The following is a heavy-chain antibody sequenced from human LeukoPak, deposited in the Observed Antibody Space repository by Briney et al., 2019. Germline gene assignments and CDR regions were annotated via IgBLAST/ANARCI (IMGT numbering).Heavy chain of an antibody. Sequence: ASVKVSCKASGYTFTTYGISRVRQAPGQGLEWMGWISAYNGNTKYAQKLQGRVSMTTDTSTSTAYMELRSLTSDDTAVYYCARGPYCSGSSCYSQYFDYWGQGTLVTVSS. D-gene: IGHD2-15*01. J-gene: IGHJ4*02. CDR3: ARGPYCSGSSCYSQYFDY. CDR2: ISAYNGNT. V-gene: IGHV1-18*01. CDR1: GYTFTTYG.